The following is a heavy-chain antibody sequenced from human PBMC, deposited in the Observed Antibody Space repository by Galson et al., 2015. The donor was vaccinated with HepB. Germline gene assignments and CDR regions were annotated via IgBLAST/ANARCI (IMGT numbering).Heavy chain of an antibody. CDR3: ASTSTVADGLGMDV. CDR1: GYTFTSYA. Sequence: SVKVSCKASGYTFTSYALNWVRQAPGQGLEWMGWINTNTGNPGYAQGFTGQFVFSLDTSVSTAHLQISSLKAEDTAVYYCASTSTVADGLGMDVWGQGTAVTVSS. V-gene: IGHV7-4-1*02. CDR2: INTNTGNP. D-gene: IGHD4-11*01. J-gene: IGHJ6*02.